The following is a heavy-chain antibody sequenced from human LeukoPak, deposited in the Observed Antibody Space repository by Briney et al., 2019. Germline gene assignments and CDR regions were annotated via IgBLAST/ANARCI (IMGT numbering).Heavy chain of an antibody. CDR2: MYYTGNT. CDR3: AKGYANGVNQEVWLDP. J-gene: IGHJ5*02. CDR1: GGSISSRSYS. V-gene: IGHV4-39*07. D-gene: IGHD2-8*01. Sequence: SETLSLTCTVSGGSISSRSYSWGWIRQPPGKGLEWIGSMYYTGNTDYNPSLKSRLTMSVDTSKNQFSLKLSSVTAADTAVYFCAKGYANGVNQEVWLDPWGQGTLVTVSS.